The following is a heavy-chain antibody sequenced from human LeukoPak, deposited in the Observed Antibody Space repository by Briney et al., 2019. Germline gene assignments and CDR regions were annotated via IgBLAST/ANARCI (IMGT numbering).Heavy chain of an antibody. CDR3: AKGISATGRAFDI. J-gene: IGHJ3*02. D-gene: IGHD6-25*01. CDR2: ISGSGGST. Sequence: PGGSLRLSCAASGFTFSSYGMSWVRQAPGKGLEWVSAISGSGGSTYYADSVKGRFTISRDNSKNTLYLQMNSLRAEDTAVYYCAKGISATGRAFDIWGQGTMVTVSS. CDR1: GFTFSSYG. V-gene: IGHV3-23*01.